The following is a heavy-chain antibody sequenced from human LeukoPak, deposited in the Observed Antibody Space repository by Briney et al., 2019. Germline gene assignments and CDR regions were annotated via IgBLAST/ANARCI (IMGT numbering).Heavy chain of an antibody. CDR3: ARHSDPGPSYCGGDCFTLYGMDV. Sequence: ASETLSLTCTVSGGSINSYYWSWIRQPAGKGLEWIGRIYSSGSTNYNPSLKSRVTMSVDTSKNQFSLKLSSVTAADTAVYYCARHSDPGPSYCGGDCFTLYGMDVWGQGTTVTVSS. V-gene: IGHV4-4*07. D-gene: IGHD2-21*02. CDR2: IYSSGST. CDR1: GGSINSYY. J-gene: IGHJ6*02.